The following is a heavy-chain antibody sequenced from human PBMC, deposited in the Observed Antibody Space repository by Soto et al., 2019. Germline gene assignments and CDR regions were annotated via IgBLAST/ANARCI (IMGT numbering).Heavy chain of an antibody. CDR2: IWYDGSNK. CDR1: GFTFSSYG. J-gene: IGHJ1*01. CDR3: ASEGVGYDILTGYFTGSEYFQH. V-gene: IGHV3-33*01. Sequence: GGSLRLSCAASGFTFSSYGMHWVRQAPGKGLEWVAVIWYDGSNKYYADSVKGRFTISRDNSKNTLYLQMNSLRAEDTAVYYCASEGVGYDILTGYFTGSEYFQHWGQGTLVTVSS. D-gene: IGHD3-9*01.